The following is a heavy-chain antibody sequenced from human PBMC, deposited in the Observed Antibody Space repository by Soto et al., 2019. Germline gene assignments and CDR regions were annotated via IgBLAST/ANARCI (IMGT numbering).Heavy chain of an antibody. J-gene: IGHJ4*02. Sequence: GESLKISCKGSGYSFTSYWIGWVRQMPGKGLERMGIIYPGDSDARYSPSFQGQVTISADKSITTTYLQWSSLKASDTAIYYCARLFDTSGWYDYWGQGTLVTVS. CDR1: GYSFTSYW. D-gene: IGHD6-19*01. CDR3: ARLFDTSGWYDY. CDR2: IYPGDSDA. V-gene: IGHV5-51*01.